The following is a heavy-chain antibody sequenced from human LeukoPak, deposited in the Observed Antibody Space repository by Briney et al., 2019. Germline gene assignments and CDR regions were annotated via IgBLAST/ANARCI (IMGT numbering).Heavy chain of an antibody. Sequence: PSETLSLTCTVSGGSISTHYWSWIRQPPGKGLEWIGYIYNSGSTNYNPSLKSRVTISVDTSKNQFSLKLSSVTAADSAVYYCARGGPYESGTFYFDYWGQGTLVTVSS. V-gene: IGHV4-59*11. D-gene: IGHD3-10*01. CDR2: IYNSGST. J-gene: IGHJ4*02. CDR1: GGSISTHY. CDR3: ARGGPYESGTFYFDY.